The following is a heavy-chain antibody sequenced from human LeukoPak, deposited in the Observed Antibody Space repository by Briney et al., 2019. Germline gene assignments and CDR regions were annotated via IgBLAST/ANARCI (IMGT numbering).Heavy chain of an antibody. J-gene: IGHJ6*02. CDR2: IYYSGST. CDR3: ARLLLWFGELFPNGMDV. Sequence: SETLSLTCTVSGGSIRSYYWSWIRQPPGKGLEWSGYIYYSGSTNYNPSLKSRVTISVDTSKNQFSLKLSSVTAADTAVYYCARLLLWFGELFPNGMDVWGQGTTVTVSS. V-gene: IGHV4-59*08. D-gene: IGHD3-10*01. CDR1: GGSIRSYY.